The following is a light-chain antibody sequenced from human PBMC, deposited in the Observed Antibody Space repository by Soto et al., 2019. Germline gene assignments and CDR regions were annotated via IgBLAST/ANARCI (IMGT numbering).Light chain of an antibody. CDR3: MQTLQTPLT. J-gene: IGKJ4*01. Sequence: DIVMTQSPLSLPVTPGEPASISCRSSQSLLHSSGHNCLDWYLQKPGQSPQLLIYFGSNRASGVPDRFSGSGSGTDFTLIISRVEAEDVGLYYCMQTLQTPLTFGGGTKVEIK. CDR1: QSLLHSSGHNC. CDR2: FGS. V-gene: IGKV2-28*01.